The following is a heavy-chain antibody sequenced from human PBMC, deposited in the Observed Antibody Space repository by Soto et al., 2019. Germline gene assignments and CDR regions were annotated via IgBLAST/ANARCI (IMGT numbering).Heavy chain of an antibody. CDR2: IKSKAGSATP. CDR3: ICESKSYSAWR. CDR1: GLTFSDAW. V-gene: IGHV3-15*07. D-gene: IGHD5-18*01. J-gene: IGHJ4*02. Sequence: VQVVESGGGLVKPGGSLRLSCTVSGLTFSDAWLNWVRQAPGKGLEWVGRIKSKAGSATPDYAAPVKGRFTISRDDSQGRLYLPMNSLQTDDTAVYYCICESKSYSAWRWGQGTLVTVST.